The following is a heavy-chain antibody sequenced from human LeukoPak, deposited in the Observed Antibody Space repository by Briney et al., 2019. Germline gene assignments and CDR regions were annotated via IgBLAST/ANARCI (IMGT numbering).Heavy chain of an antibody. J-gene: IGHJ4*02. V-gene: IGHV3-48*03. CDR2: ISSSGSTI. Sequence: GGSLRFSCAASGFTFSSYEMNWVRQAPGKGLEWASYISSSGSTIYYADSVKGRFTISRDNAKNSLYLQMNSLRAEDTAVYYCARGMTYYYDSSGLDYWGQGTLVTVSS. CDR1: GFTFSSYE. D-gene: IGHD3-22*01. CDR3: ARGMTYYYDSSGLDY.